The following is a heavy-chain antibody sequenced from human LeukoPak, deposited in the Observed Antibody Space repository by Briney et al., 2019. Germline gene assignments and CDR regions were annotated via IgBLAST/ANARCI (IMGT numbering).Heavy chain of an antibody. J-gene: IGHJ4*02. Sequence: PGGSLRLSCVASGITFSTYAMSWVRQAPGKGLEWVSVISSSGSSTYYADSVKGRFTISRDNSKNTLYLQMNSLRAEDTAVYYCAKRVGATTLGPFDYWGQGTLVTVSS. V-gene: IGHV3-23*01. CDR3: AKRVGATTLGPFDY. D-gene: IGHD1-26*01. CDR2: ISSSGSST. CDR1: GITFSTYA.